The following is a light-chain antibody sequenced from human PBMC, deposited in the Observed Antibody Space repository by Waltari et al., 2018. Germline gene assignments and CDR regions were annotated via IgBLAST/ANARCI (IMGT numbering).Light chain of an antibody. CDR1: QNIGKN. V-gene: IGKV1-27*01. Sequence: IQMTQSPSSLFASVGDEVTITCRASQNIGKNLAWYQQKPGTPPNLLIYAASTLQSGVPSRFSGSGSGTDFSLTIKGLRPEDVATYYCQKCDSAPFTFGPGT. CDR2: AAS. J-gene: IGKJ3*01. CDR3: QKCDSAPFT.